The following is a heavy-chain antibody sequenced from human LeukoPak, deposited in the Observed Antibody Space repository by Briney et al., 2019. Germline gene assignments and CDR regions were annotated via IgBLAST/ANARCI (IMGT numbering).Heavy chain of an antibody. V-gene: IGHV3-30*18. CDR1: GFTFSSYG. CDR3: AKDRRFRSSWYFGWYFDY. J-gene: IGHJ4*02. Sequence: PGSSLRLSCAASGFTFSSYGMHWLRQAPGKGLEGVTVISYDGSNKYYADSVKGRFTISRDNSKNTLYLQMNSLRAEDTAVYYCAKDRRFRSSWYFGWYFDYWGQGTLVTVSS. CDR2: ISYDGSNK. D-gene: IGHD6-13*01.